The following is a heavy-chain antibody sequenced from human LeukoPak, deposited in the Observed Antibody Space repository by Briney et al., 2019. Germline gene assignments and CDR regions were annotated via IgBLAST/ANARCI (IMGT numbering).Heavy chain of an antibody. Sequence: SVRVSCKAFGGTFNNYAITWVRQAPGQGLEWMGRIIPILAIANYAQRVRGRVTITADKSTSKVYMDLSRLRSEDTAVYYCARSGAAAGENDYWGQGTQVTVSS. CDR1: GGTFNNYA. CDR2: IIPILAIA. V-gene: IGHV1-69*04. J-gene: IGHJ4*02. D-gene: IGHD6-13*01. CDR3: ARSGAAAGENDY.